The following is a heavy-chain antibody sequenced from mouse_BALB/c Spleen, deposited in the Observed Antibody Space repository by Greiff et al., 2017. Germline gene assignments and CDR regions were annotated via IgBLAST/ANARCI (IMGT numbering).Heavy chain of an antibody. CDR3: ASGAYYYGSSYGYYAMDY. D-gene: IGHD1-1*01. J-gene: IGHJ4*01. CDR2: IDPANGNT. CDR1: GFNIKDTY. Sequence: EVKVVESGAELVKPGASVKLSCTASGFNIKDTYMHRVKQRPEQGLEWIGRIDPANGNTKYDPKFQGKATITADTSSNTAYLQLSSLTSEDTAVYYCASGAYYYGSSYGYYAMDYWGQGTSVTVSS. V-gene: IGHV14-3*02.